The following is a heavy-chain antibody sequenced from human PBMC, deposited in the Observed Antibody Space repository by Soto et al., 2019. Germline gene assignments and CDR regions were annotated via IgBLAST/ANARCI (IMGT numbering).Heavy chain of an antibody. J-gene: IGHJ5*02. CDR3: ARGHSTSPNWFDP. CDR1: GFTFSTYW. Sequence: LRLSCAASGFTFSTYWMSWVRQPPGKGLEWVANIKVDGSEIYYVDSVKGRFTISRDNAKNSLYLQMNSLRAEDTAVYYCARGHSTSPNWFDPWGQGTLVTVSS. V-gene: IGHV3-7*03. D-gene: IGHD6-6*01. CDR2: IKVDGSEI.